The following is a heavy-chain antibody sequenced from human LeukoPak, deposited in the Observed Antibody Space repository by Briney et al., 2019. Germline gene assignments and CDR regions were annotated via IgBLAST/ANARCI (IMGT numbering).Heavy chain of an antibody. V-gene: IGHV4-31*03. J-gene: IGHJ5*02. CDR1: GVSIVNSDYF. D-gene: IGHD6-13*01. CDR2: IHFSGST. CDR3: ARGANPIATGTYNSLDP. Sequence: SETLSLTCTVSGVSIVNSDYFWGWLRQGPGKGLEWIGYIHFSGSTYYNPSRRSRLTLSVDTSKNHLSLKLTCVTAADTAVYYCARGANPIATGTYNSLDPWGQGTLVTVSS.